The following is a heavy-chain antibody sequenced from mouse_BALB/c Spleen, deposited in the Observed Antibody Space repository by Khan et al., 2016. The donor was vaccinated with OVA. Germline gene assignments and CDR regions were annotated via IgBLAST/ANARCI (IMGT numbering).Heavy chain of an antibody. J-gene: IGHJ3*01. CDR3: ARRGDDYGRGAWFVY. CDR1: GFSLNTYS. V-gene: IGHV2-2*02. D-gene: IGHD2-4*01. CDR2: IWSAGST. Sequence: VQLQESGPGLLQPSQSLSITCTVSGFSLNTYSIHWVRQSPGKGLEWLGVIWSAGSTDYNAAFMSRLSINKDTSTGQDFFNMNRLQSNDTAIYYGARRGDDYGRGAWFVYWGQGTLVTVSA.